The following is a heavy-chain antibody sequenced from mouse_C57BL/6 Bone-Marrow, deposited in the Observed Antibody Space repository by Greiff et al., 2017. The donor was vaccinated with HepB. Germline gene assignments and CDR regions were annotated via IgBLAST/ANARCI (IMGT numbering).Heavy chain of an antibody. Sequence: EVMLVESGGGLVKPGGSLKLSCAASGFTFSSYAMSWVRQTPEKRPEWVATISDGGSYTYYPDNVKGRFTISRDNAKNNLYLQMSHLKSEDTAMYYCARDRDGYLLAYWGQGTLVTVSA. J-gene: IGHJ3*01. CDR1: GFTFSSYA. D-gene: IGHD2-3*01. CDR3: ARDRDGYLLAY. V-gene: IGHV5-4*01. CDR2: ISDGGSYT.